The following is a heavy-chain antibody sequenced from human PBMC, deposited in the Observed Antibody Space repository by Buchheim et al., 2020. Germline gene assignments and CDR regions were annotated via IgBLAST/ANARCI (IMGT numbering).Heavy chain of an antibody. Sequence: EVQLLESGGGLVQPGGSLRLSCAASGFSFSSFAISWVRQAPGKGLEWVSAISGRADSTYYADSLRGRFTLSRDNSKNTVFLQMNSLRAEDTAVYYCAKGEVPSASRHYRDVWGKGTT. D-gene: IGHD2-2*01. CDR3: AKGEVPSASRHYRDV. CDR2: ISGRADST. V-gene: IGHV3-23*01. J-gene: IGHJ6*03. CDR1: GFSFSSFA.